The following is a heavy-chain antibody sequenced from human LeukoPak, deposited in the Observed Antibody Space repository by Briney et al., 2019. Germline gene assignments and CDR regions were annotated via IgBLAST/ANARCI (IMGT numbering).Heavy chain of an antibody. J-gene: IGHJ4*02. CDR3: AKGGIAAAGTRIY. CDR1: GFTFRSYA. Sequence: GGSLRLSCAASGFTFRSYAMSWVRQAPGKGLEWVSAITGGGGSTYYADSVKGRFTISRDNSKNTLYVQMNSLRAEDPAVYYCAKGGIAAAGTRIYWGQGTLVTVSS. D-gene: IGHD6-13*01. V-gene: IGHV3-23*01. CDR2: ITGGGGST.